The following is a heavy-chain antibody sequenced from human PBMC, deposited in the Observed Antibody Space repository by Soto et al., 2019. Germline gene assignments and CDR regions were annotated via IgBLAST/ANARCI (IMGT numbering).Heavy chain of an antibody. D-gene: IGHD6-19*01. CDR2: ISYDGSNK. V-gene: IGHV3-30*18. CDR3: AKDPGGQAVALDY. CDR1: GFTFSSYG. Sequence: QVQLVESGGGVVQPGRSLRLSCAASGFTFSSYGMHWVRQAPGKGLEWVAVISYDGSNKYYADSVKGRFTISRDNXKTTLYLQLNSLRAEDTAVYYCAKDPGGQAVALDYWGQGTLVTVSS. J-gene: IGHJ4*02.